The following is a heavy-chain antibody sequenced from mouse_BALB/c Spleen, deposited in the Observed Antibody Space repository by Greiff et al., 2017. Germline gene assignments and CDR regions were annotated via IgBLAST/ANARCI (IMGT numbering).Heavy chain of an antibody. V-gene: IGHV2-9*02. CDR1: GFSLTSYG. CDR3: ARGRWLLRLDY. Sequence: VKLQESGPGLVAPSQSLSITCTVSGFSLTSYGVHWVRQPPGKGLEWLGVIWAGGSTNYNSALMSRLSISKDNSKSQVFLKMNSLQTDDTAMYYCARGRWLLRLDYWGQGTSVTVSS. J-gene: IGHJ4*01. CDR2: IWAGGST. D-gene: IGHD2-3*01.